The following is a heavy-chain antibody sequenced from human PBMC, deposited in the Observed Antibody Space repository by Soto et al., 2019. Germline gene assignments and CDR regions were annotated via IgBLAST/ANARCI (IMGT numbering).Heavy chain of an antibody. D-gene: IGHD6-19*01. CDR2: ISSRGSTI. CDR3: ARDFYSTGWYDYYGRDV. V-gene: IGHV3-11*01. CDR1: GFTFSDNY. Sequence: GGSLRLSGAASGFTFSDNYMSWIRQAPGKGLEWVSKISSRGSTIYYADSVKGRFTISRDNAKNSLYLEMNSLRVEDTAVYYCARDFYSTGWYDYYGRDVLGQGTTVTVSS. J-gene: IGHJ6*02.